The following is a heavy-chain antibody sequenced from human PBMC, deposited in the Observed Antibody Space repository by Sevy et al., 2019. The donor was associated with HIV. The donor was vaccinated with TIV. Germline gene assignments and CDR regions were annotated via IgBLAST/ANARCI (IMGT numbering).Heavy chain of an antibody. CDR3: ARGEPAGGDYFYGMDV. J-gene: IGHJ6*02. CDR2: TYYRSQWYN. V-gene: IGHV6-1*01. CDR1: GDSVSSNSAA. D-gene: IGHD1-26*01. Sequence: KQSQTLSLTCAISGDSVSSNSAAWNWIRQSPSRGLEWLGRTYYRSQWYNDYALSLKSRTTITPDTSKNQFSLQLNSVTPEDTAVYYCARGEPAGGDYFYGMDVWGQGTTFTVSS.